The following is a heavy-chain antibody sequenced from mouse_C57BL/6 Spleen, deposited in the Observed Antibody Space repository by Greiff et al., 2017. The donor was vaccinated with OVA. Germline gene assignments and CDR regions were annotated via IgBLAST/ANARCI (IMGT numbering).Heavy chain of an antibody. V-gene: IGHV3-6*01. CDR1: GYSITSGYY. CDR2: ISYDGSN. D-gene: IGHD1-1*01. Sequence: VQLKESGPGLVKPSQSLSLTCSVTGYSITSGYYWNWIRQFPGNKLEWMGYISYDGSNNYNPSLKNRISITRDTSKNQFFLKLNSVTTEDTATYYCARWGTTVRREGYFDYWGQGTTLTVSS. CDR3: ARWGTTVRREGYFDY. J-gene: IGHJ2*01.